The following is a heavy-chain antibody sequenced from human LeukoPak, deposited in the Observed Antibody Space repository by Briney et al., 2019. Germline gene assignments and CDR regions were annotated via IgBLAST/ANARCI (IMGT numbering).Heavy chain of an antibody. J-gene: IGHJ4*02. V-gene: IGHV3-53*01. D-gene: IGHD5-18*01. CDR2: IYSGGST. CDR3: ARGSKIWLYFDY. Sequence: PGGSVRHSCAASGFTVSSNYMSWVRQAPGKGLEWGSVIYSGGSTYYADSVKGRFTISRDNSKNTLYLQMNSLRAEDADVYYCARGSKIWLYFDYWGQGTLVTVSS. CDR1: GFTVSSNY.